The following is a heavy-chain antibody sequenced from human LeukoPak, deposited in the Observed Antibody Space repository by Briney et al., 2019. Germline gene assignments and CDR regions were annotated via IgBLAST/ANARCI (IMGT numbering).Heavy chain of an antibody. CDR3: ARDRSPEHYYDSSHWDYYYGMDV. CDR2: IYYSGST. V-gene: IGHV4-59*01. J-gene: IGHJ6*02. CDR1: GGSISNYY. Sequence: SETLSLTCTVSGGSISNYYWSWIRQPPGKGLEWIGYIYYSGSTNYNPSHKSRVTISVDTSKNQFSLKLSSVTAADTAVYYCARDRSPEHYYDSSHWDYYYGMDVWGQGTTVTVSS. D-gene: IGHD3-22*01.